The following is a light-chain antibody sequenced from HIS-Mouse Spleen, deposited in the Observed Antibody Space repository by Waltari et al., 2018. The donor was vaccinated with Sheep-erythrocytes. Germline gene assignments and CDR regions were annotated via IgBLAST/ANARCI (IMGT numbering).Light chain of an antibody. CDR3: AAWDDSLSGNWV. J-gene: IGLJ3*02. CDR2: RHN. V-gene: IGLV1-47*01. CDR1: SANIATNS. Sequence: QSVLTHPPSASGTTGPRVTISCSGLSANIATNSVYCYQQLPGTAPKLPIYRHNLRPSGVPDRFSGSKSGTSASLAISGLRSEDEADYYCAAWDDSLSGNWVFGGGTKLTVL.